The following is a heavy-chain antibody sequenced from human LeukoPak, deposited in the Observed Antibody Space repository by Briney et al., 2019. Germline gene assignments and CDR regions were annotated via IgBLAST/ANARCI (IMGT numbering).Heavy chain of an antibody. CDR1: GFAFSSYA. Sequence: PGGSLRVSCAASGFAFSSYAMNWLRQAPGKRLEWVSAISPSSGSTYYADSVKGRFTISRDNSQLYLQMTSLRAEDTAVYYCAKGGGGNFPFDYWGQGTLVTVSS. CDR3: AKGGGGNFPFDY. CDR2: ISPSSGST. J-gene: IGHJ4*02. D-gene: IGHD4-23*01. V-gene: IGHV3-23*01.